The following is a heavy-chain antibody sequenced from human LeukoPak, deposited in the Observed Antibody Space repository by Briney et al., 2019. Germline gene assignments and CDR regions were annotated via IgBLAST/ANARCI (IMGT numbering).Heavy chain of an antibody. CDR2: IRYDGSNK. Sequence: GGSLRLSCAASGFTFSSYGMHWVRQAPGKGLEWVAFIRYDGSNKYYADSVKGRFTISRDNSKNTLYLQMNNLRAEDTAVYYCASPGGGYSGYAAGWEVPYYYYMDVWGKGTTVTVSS. J-gene: IGHJ6*03. V-gene: IGHV3-30*02. D-gene: IGHD5-12*01. CDR1: GFTFSSYG. CDR3: ASPGGGYSGYAAGWEVPYYYYMDV.